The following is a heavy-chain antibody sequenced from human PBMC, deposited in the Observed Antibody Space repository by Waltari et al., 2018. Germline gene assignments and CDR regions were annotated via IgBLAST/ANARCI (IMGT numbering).Heavy chain of an antibody. J-gene: IGHJ4*02. Sequence: QLQLQESGPGLVQPSETLSLTCTVSGGSISSSSYYWGWIRQPPGKGLEWIGSIYYSGSTYYNPSLKSRVTISVDTSKNQFSLKLSSVTAADTAVYYCARTAFEGGPYYFDYWGQGTLVTVSS. CDR3: ARTAFEGGPYYFDY. CDR1: GGSISSSSYY. V-gene: IGHV4-39*01. D-gene: IGHD2-15*01. CDR2: IYYSGST.